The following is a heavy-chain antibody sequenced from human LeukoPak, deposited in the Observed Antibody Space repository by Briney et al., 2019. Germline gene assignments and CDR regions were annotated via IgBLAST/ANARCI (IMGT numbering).Heavy chain of an antibody. CDR1: GFTFSNYW. D-gene: IGHD6-6*01. Sequence: GGSLRLSCAASGFTFSNYWMTWIRQAPGKGLEWVANIRQDGREKNYVDSVKGRFTISRDNAKNSLILQMNRLRAEDTAVYYCARDVSDENGSASRIHLDSWGQGTLVSVSS. CDR3: ARDVSDENGSASRIHLDS. J-gene: IGHJ4*02. V-gene: IGHV3-7*03. CDR2: IRQDGREK.